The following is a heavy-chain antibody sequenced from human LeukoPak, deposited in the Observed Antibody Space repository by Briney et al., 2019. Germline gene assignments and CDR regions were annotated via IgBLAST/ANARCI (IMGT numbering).Heavy chain of an antibody. D-gene: IGHD3-22*01. CDR3: ASHDSSGYYLFDY. Sequence: GGSLRLSCAASGFTVSSNYMSWVRQAPGKGLEWVSVIYSGGSTYYADSVKGRFTISGDNSKNTLYLQMNSLRAEDTAVYYCASHDSSGYYLFDYWGQGTLVTVSS. CDR1: GFTVSSNY. CDR2: IYSGGST. V-gene: IGHV3-66*04. J-gene: IGHJ4*02.